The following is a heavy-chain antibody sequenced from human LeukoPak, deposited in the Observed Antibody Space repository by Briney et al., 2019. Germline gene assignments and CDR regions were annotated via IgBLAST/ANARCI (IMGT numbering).Heavy chain of an antibody. V-gene: IGHV3-30*04. Sequence: PGGSLRLSCAASGFTFSNYAMHWVRQAPDKGLEWVAVISYDGSNKYYADSVKGRFTISRDNSKNTLYLQMNSLRAEDTAVYYCASSYSSSYPAGYWGQGTLVTVSS. J-gene: IGHJ4*02. CDR1: GFTFSNYA. CDR2: ISYDGSNK. CDR3: ASSYSSSYPAGY. D-gene: IGHD6-6*01.